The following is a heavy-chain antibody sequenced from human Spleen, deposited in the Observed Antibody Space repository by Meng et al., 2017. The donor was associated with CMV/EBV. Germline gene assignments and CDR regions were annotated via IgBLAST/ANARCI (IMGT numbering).Heavy chain of an antibody. V-gene: IGHV3-30*02. J-gene: IGHJ4*02. CDR2: IRYDGSNK. D-gene: IGHD2-2*01. CDR1: GFTFSSYG. CDR3: ARDTRYCSSTSCYPAIDY. Sequence: GESLKISCAASGFTFSSYGMHWVRQAPGKGLEWVAFIRYDGSNKYYADSVKGRFTISRDNAKNTLYLQMNSLRAEDTAVYYCARDTRYCSSTSCYPAIDYWGQGTLVTVSS.